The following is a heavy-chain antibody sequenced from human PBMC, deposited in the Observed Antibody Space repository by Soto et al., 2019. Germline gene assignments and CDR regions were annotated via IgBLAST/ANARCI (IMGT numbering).Heavy chain of an antibody. CDR3: ARGLAGEAEYWYFDL. V-gene: IGHV4-31*03. CDR2: IYYSGST. J-gene: IGHJ2*01. CDR1: GGSICSGGYY. Sequence: QVQLQESGPGLVKPSQTLSLTCTVSGGSICSGGYYWSWIRQHPGKGLEWIGYIYYSGSTYYNPSLKSRVTISVDTSKNQFSLKLSSVTAADTAVYYCARGLAGEAEYWYFDLWGRGTLVTVSS. D-gene: IGHD3-10*01.